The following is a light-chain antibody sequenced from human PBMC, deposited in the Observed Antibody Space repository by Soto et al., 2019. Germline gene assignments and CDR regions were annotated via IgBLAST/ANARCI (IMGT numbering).Light chain of an antibody. CDR2: NNN. V-gene: IGLV1-44*01. Sequence: QSVLTQPPSVSGTPGQRVTISCSGGSSNIGGNTVNWYQHLPGTAPKLLIYNNNQRPSGVPDRFSGSKSGTSASLAISGLQSEDEADYYCAAWDDSLSVIFGGGTKVTVL. CDR1: SSNIGGNT. CDR3: AAWDDSLSVI. J-gene: IGLJ2*01.